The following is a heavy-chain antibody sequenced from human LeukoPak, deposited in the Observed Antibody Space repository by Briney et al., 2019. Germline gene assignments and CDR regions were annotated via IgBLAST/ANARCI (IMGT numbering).Heavy chain of an antibody. D-gene: IGHD7-27*01. V-gene: IGHV1-2*02. J-gene: IGHJ4*02. Sequence: GASVKVSCKASGYTFTGYYMHWVRQAPVRGHEWMRWINPKSGGTNYAQKFQGRVTMTRDTSISTASMELSRLKSDDTAVYYCARAGPELGIGYWGQGTLVTVSS. CDR2: INPKSGGT. CDR1: GYTFTGYY. CDR3: ARAGPELGIGY.